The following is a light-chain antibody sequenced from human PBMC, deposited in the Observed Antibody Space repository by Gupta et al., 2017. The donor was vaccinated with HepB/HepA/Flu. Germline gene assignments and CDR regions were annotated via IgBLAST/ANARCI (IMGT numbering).Light chain of an antibody. J-gene: IGLJ1*01. CDR1: SGDVGAYNY. CDR3: CSYRSSNTLFV. V-gene: IGLV2-14*03. CDR2: DVS. Sequence: QSALTQPASVSGSPGQSITIPCTGTSGDVGAYNYVSWYKQYQGKAPKVIIYDVSARPSGVSYRCSGSKSGNTAALTISGLQAEDEADYYCCSYRSSNTLFVFGTGTKVTVL.